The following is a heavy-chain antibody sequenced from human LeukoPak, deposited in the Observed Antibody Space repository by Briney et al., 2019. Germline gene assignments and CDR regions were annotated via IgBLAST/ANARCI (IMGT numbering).Heavy chain of an antibody. Sequence: SQTLSLTCAVSGGSISSGGYSWSWIRQPPGKGLEWIGSIYHSGSTYYNPSLKSRVTISVDTSKNQFSLKLSSVTAADTAVYYCARDPVGDTDLWGQGTLVTVSS. CDR1: GGSISSGGYS. CDR2: IYHSGST. J-gene: IGHJ5*02. CDR3: ARDPVGDTDL. V-gene: IGHV4-30-2*03. D-gene: IGHD2-21*02.